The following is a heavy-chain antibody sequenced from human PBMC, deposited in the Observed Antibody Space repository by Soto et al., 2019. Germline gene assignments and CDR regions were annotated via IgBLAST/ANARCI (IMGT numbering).Heavy chain of an antibody. J-gene: IGHJ6*02. CDR2: IWYDGSNK. D-gene: IGHD4-17*01. Sequence: GGSIRLSCGAAGFTCSSYGMHWARQAPGKGLEWVAVIWYDGSNKVYADSVKGRFTISRDNSKNTLYLQMNSLRAEDTAVYYCARDLSGDYGALDTWGQGTTVTVSS. CDR1: GFTCSSYG. CDR3: ARDLSGDYGALDT. V-gene: IGHV3-33*01.